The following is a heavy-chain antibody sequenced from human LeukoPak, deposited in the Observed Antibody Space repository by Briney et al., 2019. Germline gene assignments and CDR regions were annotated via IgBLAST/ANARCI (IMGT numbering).Heavy chain of an antibody. CDR2: IIGSGGST. CDR1: GFTFSSYA. J-gene: IGHJ4*02. D-gene: IGHD3-22*01. CDR3: AKDPTYYYDSSGFTLDY. V-gene: IGHV3-23*01. Sequence: GGSLRLSCAASGFTFSSYAMSWVRQAPWKGLEWVSAIIGSGGSTYYADSVKGRFTISRDNSKNTLYLQMNSLRAEDTAVYYCAKDPTYYYDSSGFTLDYWGQGTLVTVSS.